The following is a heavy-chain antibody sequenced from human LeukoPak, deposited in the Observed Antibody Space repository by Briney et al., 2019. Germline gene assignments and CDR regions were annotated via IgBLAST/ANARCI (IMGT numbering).Heavy chain of an antibody. CDR1: GFTFSSYW. Sequence: GGSLRLSCAASGFTFSSYWMSWVRQVPGKGLEWVANIKQDGSEKYYVDSVKGRFTISRDNAKNSLYLQTNSLRAEDTAVYYCARDQGCSTTNCYSYFQHRGQGTLVSVSS. V-gene: IGHV3-7*01. CDR2: IKQDGSEK. CDR3: ARDQGCSTTNCYSYFQH. J-gene: IGHJ1*01. D-gene: IGHD2-2*01.